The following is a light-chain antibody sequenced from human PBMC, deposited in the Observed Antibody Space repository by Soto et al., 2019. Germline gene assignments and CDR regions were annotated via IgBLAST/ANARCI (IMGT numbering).Light chain of an antibody. Sequence: QSALTQPPSASGSPGQSVTISCTGISSDLGAYNLVSWYQQYPGKSPKLLIYEVTKRPSGVPYRFSGSKSGSTASLTVSGLQAEDEADYYCSSYAGNNNLVFGGGTQLTVL. J-gene: IGLJ3*02. CDR1: SSDLGAYNL. V-gene: IGLV2-8*01. CDR3: SSYAGNNNLV. CDR2: EVT.